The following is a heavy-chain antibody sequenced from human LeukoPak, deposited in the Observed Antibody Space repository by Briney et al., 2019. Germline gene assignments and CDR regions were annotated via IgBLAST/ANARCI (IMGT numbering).Heavy chain of an antibody. J-gene: IGHJ5*02. CDR3: ARGYCSSTSCYWYNWFDP. V-gene: IGHV4-34*01. D-gene: IGHD2-2*01. CDR1: GGSFSGYY. Sequence: SETLSLTCAVYGGSFSGYYWSRIRQPPGKGLEWIGEINHSGSTNYNPSLKSRVTISVDTSKNQFSLKLSSVTAADTAVYYCARGYCSSTSCYWYNWFDPWGQGTLVTVSS. CDR2: INHSGST.